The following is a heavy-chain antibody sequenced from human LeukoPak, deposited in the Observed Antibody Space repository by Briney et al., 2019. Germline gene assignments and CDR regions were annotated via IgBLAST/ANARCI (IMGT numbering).Heavy chain of an antibody. CDR2: ISSSGSPI. Sequence: PGGSLRLSCAASGFTLSDFSMNWVRQAPGKGLEWVSYISSSGSPIYYADSLKGRFTISRDTAKNSLYLQINSLRAEDTAVYYCARESRGYDILTGKYHRGYYSYYVDVWGKGTTVTVSS. V-gene: IGHV3-48*01. J-gene: IGHJ6*03. CDR3: ARESRGYDILTGKYHRGYYSYYVDV. D-gene: IGHD3-9*01. CDR1: GFTLSDFS.